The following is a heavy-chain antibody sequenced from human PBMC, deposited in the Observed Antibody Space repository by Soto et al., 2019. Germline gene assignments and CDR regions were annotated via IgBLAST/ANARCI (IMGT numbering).Heavy chain of an antibody. CDR3: ARSLWLTGVPVDYYMDV. Sequence: GGSLRLSCAASGFTFSSYSMNWVRQAPGKGLEWVSYISSSSSTIYYADSVKGRFTISRDNAKNSLYLQMNSLRAEDTAVYYCARSLWLTGVPVDYYMDVWGKGTTVTVSS. V-gene: IGHV3-48*01. CDR1: GFTFSSYS. J-gene: IGHJ6*03. D-gene: IGHD6-19*01. CDR2: ISSSSSTI.